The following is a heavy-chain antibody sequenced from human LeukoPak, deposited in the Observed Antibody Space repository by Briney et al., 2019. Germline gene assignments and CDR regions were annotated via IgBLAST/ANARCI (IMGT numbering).Heavy chain of an antibody. CDR1: GFTFSSFS. V-gene: IGHV3-48*04. J-gene: IGHJ4*02. CDR2: ISVSGSTI. Sequence: GGSLRLSCAASGFTFSSFSFNWVRQAPGKGLEWVSYISVSGSTIYYADSVKGRFTISRDNAKNSLYLQMNSLRAEDTALYYCARVPRGYAFDYWGQGTLVTVSS. CDR3: ARVPRGYAFDY. D-gene: IGHD5-18*01.